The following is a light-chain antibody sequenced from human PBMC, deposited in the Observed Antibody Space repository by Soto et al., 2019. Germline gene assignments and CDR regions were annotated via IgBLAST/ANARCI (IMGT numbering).Light chain of an antibody. Sequence: QSVLTQPPSASGTPGQRVTISCSGSSSNIGSNFVYWYQQFPGTAPKLLIYRNNQRPSGVPDQFSGSKSGTSASLAISGLPSEDEADYYCAAWDDSLSGWVFGGGTQLTVL. CDR1: SSNIGSNF. J-gene: IGLJ3*02. V-gene: IGLV1-47*01. CDR3: AAWDDSLSGWV. CDR2: RNN.